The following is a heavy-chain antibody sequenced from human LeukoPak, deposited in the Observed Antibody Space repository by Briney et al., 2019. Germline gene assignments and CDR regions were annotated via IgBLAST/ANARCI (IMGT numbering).Heavy chain of an antibody. D-gene: IGHD5-24*01. J-gene: IGHJ4*02. CDR3: ARSGDGYNFVNRHYYFDY. V-gene: IGHV1-69*13. CDR1: GYTFTSYG. Sequence: SVKVSCKASGYTFTSYGISWVRQAPGQGLEWMGGIIPIFGTANYAQKFQGRVTITADESTSTAYMELSSLRSEDTAVYYCARSGDGYNFVNRHYYFDYWGQGTLVTVSS. CDR2: IIPIFGTA.